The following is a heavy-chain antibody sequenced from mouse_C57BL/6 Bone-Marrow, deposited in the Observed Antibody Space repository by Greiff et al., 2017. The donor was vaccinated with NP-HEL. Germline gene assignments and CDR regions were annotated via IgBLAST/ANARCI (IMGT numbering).Heavy chain of an antibody. V-gene: IGHV1-15*01. CDR1: GYTFTDYE. D-gene: IGHD4-1*01. CDR2: IDPETGGT. Sequence: QVQLQQSGAELVRPGASVTLSCQASGYTFTDYEMHWVKQTPVHGLEWIGAIDPETGGTAYNQKFKGKAILTADKSSSTAYMELRSLTSEDSAVYYCTRSDWDYFDYWGQGTTLTVSS. J-gene: IGHJ2*01. CDR3: TRSDWDYFDY.